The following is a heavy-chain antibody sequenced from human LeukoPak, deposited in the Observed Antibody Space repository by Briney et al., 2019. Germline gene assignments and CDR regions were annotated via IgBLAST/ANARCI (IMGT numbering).Heavy chain of an antibody. V-gene: IGHV3-7*01. Sequence: PGGSLRLSCAASGFSFEEYGMSWVRQAPGKGLEWVANIKQDGSEKYFVDSVKGRFTISRDNAKNSLYLQMNSLRAEDTAVYYCARASSGFDAFDIWGQGTMVTVSS. D-gene: IGHD5-12*01. CDR2: IKQDGSEK. CDR1: GFSFEEYG. CDR3: ARASSGFDAFDI. J-gene: IGHJ3*02.